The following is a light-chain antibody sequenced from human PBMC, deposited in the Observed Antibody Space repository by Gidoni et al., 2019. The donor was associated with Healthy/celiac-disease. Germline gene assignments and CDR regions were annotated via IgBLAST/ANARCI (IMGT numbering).Light chain of an antibody. Sequence: DIQITQSPSSLSASVGDRFTITCRASQSSSSYLNWYQQKPGKAPKLLFYAASSLQSGVPSRFSGSGSGTDFTLTISSLQPEYFATYYCQQSYSTSWTFGQXTKVEIK. J-gene: IGKJ1*01. V-gene: IGKV1-39*01. CDR2: AAS. CDR3: QQSYSTSWT. CDR1: QSSSSY.